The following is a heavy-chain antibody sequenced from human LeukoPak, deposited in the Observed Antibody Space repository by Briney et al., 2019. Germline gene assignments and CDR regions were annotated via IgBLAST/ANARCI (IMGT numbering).Heavy chain of an antibody. J-gene: IGHJ4*02. V-gene: IGHV3-53*01. CDR1: GFTVRSNC. CDR3: TRDRGRYSDSGTYFAY. Sequence: GGSLRLSCAASGFTVRSNCMSWVRQAPGKGREWVSVSYSGGSTYYADSVKVRLPISRHNSKKTLYLQINSLRAQDTAMYYCTRDRGRYSDSGTYFAYWGGGTLVTVSS. D-gene: IGHD3-10*01. CDR2: SYSGGST.